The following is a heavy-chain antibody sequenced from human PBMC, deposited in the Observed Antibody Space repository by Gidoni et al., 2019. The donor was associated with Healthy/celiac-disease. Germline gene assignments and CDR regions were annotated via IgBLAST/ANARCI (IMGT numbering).Heavy chain of an antibody. V-gene: IGHV3-30-3*01. CDR3: ARDLDIVVVAATHHYYGMDV. D-gene: IGHD2-15*01. CDR1: GFNFSSYA. Sequence: QVQLVESGGGVVQPGRSLRLSCAASGFNFSSYAMHWVRQAPGKGLEWVAVISYDGSNKYYADSVKGRFTISRDNSKNTLYLQMNSLRAEDTAVYYCARDLDIVVVAATHHYYGMDVWGQGTTVTVSS. J-gene: IGHJ6*02. CDR2: ISYDGSNK.